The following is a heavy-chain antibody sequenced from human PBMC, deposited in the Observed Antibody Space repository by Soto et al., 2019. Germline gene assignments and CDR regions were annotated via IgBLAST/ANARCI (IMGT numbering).Heavy chain of an antibody. CDR3: ARGTIVVVPAAMGYFDY. V-gene: IGHV1-46*03. D-gene: IGHD2-2*01. CDR1: GGTFSSYT. CDR2: INPSGGST. Sequence: GASVKVSCKASGGTFSSYTISWVRQAPGQGLEWMGIINPSGGSTSYAQKFQGRVTMTRDTSTSTVYMELSSLRSEDTAVYYCARGTIVVVPAAMGYFDYWGQGTLVTVSS. J-gene: IGHJ4*02.